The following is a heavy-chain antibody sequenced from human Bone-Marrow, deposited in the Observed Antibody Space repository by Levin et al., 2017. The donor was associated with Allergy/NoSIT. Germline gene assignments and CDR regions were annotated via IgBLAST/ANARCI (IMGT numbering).Heavy chain of an antibody. CDR2: IYWDDDK. CDR3: AHSGVITFGELIVPGWYFDL. Sequence: SGPTLVKPTQTLTLTCTFSGFSLTTNSLGVGWIRQPPGKALEWLALIYWDDDKRYSPSLKSRLTITKDTSKNQVVLTMNNMDPVDTATYYCAHSGVITFGELIVPGWYFDLWGRGTLVTVSS. V-gene: IGHV2-5*02. J-gene: IGHJ2*01. D-gene: IGHD3-16*02. CDR1: GFSLTTNSLG.